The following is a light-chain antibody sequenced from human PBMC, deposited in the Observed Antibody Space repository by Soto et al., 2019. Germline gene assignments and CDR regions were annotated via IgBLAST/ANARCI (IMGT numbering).Light chain of an antibody. CDR3: HQYNNWRT. J-gene: IGKJ1*01. CDR2: SAS. Sequence: EIVMPQSPATLSLSPGASATLSCRASQSVSILLAWYQQKPGQAPRLLIFSASTRATGIPARFSGSGSGTEFTLTISSLQSEEFAVYYCHQYNNWRTFGRGTKVDIK. CDR1: QSVSIL. V-gene: IGKV3-15*01.